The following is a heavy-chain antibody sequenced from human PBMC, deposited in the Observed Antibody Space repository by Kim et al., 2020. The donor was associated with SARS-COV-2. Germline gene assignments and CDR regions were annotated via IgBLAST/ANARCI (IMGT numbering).Heavy chain of an antibody. V-gene: IGHV3-23*01. D-gene: IGHD6-13*01. CDR3: AKGGGQQLGSYYFDY. Sequence: DSVKSRLTISRDNSKNTLYLQMNSLRAEDTAVYYCAKGGGQQLGSYYFDYWGQGTLVTVSS. J-gene: IGHJ4*02.